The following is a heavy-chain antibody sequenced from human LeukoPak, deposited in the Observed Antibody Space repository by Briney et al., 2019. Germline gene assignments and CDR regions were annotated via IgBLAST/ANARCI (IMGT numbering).Heavy chain of an antibody. D-gene: IGHD3-3*01. CDR1: GFTFSICS. J-gene: IGHJ3*02. V-gene: IGHV3-48*02. CDR3: ARDQFYAFDI. Sequence: GGSLRLSCAASGFTFSICSMNWVRQAPGKGLEWASYISSSSSTIYYADSVKGRFTISRDNAKNSLYLQMNSLSDDDTAAFYCARDQFYAFDIWGQGTLVTVSS. CDR2: ISSSSSTI.